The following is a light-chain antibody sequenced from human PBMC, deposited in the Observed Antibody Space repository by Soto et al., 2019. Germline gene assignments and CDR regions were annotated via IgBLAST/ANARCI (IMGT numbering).Light chain of an antibody. CDR1: QSVSVN. CDR2: DAS. J-gene: IGKJ1*01. Sequence: EVVLTQSPAILSLSPGERATLSCRASQSVSVNFAWYQQKSGQAPRLLIYDASNRATGIPARFSGSGSGTDFTLTISSLEPEDFAVYYCQQRSNWPRTFGQGTKVDIK. V-gene: IGKV3-11*01. CDR3: QQRSNWPRT.